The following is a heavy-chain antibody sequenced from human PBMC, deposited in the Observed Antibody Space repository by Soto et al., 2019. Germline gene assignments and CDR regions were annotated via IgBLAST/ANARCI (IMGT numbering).Heavy chain of an antibody. D-gene: IGHD1-26*01. CDR1: GFTFSSYA. CDR2: ISYDGSNK. Sequence: QVQLVESGGGVVQPGRSLRLSCAASGFTFSSYAMHWVRQAPGKGLEWVAVISYDGSNKYHADSVKGRFTISRDNSKNTLYLQMNSLRAEDTAVYYCATPIVGATDYWGQGTLVTVSS. CDR3: ATPIVGATDY. V-gene: IGHV3-30-3*01. J-gene: IGHJ4*02.